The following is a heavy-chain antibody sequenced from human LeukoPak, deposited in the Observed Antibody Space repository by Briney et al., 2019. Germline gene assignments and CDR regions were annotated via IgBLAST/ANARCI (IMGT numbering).Heavy chain of an antibody. D-gene: IGHD2-2*01. V-gene: IGHV3-30*02. J-gene: IGHJ4*02. CDR2: IPYDASNK. Sequence: GGSLRLSCAASGFTFSTYGMYWVRQAPDKGLDWVAFIPYDASNKYYADSVRGRFTISRDNSKNTLYLQMNSLRAEDTAVYYCAKVQDIVIIPGAVAFDRWGQGTLVTVSS. CDR3: AKVQDIVIIPGAVAFDR. CDR1: GFTFSTYG.